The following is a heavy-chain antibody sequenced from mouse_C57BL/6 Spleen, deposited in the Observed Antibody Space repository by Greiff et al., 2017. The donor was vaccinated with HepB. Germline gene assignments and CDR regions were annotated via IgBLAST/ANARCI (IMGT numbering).Heavy chain of an antibody. CDR3: ERHDGYFDV. CDR1: GFSFNTYA. V-gene: IGHV10-1*01. D-gene: IGHD2-3*01. CDR2: IRSKSNNYAT. J-gene: IGHJ1*03. Sequence: EVQLVASGGGLVQPTGSLKLSCAASGFSFNTYAMNWVRQAPGKGLEWVARIRSKSNNYATYYADSVKDRFTISRDDSARMLYLQMNNLKPEDSAMYYGERHDGYFDVWGTGTTVTVAS.